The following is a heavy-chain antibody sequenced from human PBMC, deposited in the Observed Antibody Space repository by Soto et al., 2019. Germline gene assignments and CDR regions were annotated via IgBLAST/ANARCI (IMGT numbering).Heavy chain of an antibody. CDR2: ISSDGSNK. V-gene: IGHV3-30-3*01. J-gene: IGHJ6*02. CDR3: ARAQDFGDYSYYYYGVDV. Sequence: PGGSLRLSCAASGFTFSIYAMHWVRQAPGKGLEWVALISSDGSNKYYADSVKGRFTISRDNSKNTLYLQMNSLRAEDTAVYSCARAQDFGDYSYYYYGVDVWGQGTTVTVSS. D-gene: IGHD4-17*01. CDR1: GFTFSIYA.